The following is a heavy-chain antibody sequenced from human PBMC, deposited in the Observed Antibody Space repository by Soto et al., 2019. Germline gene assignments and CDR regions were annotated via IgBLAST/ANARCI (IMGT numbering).Heavy chain of an antibody. CDR3: ARQHGYAFDI. D-gene: IGHD2-2*03. V-gene: IGHV3-30*03. CDR2: ISYDGSNK. CDR1: GFTFSSYG. Sequence: GGSLRLSCAASGFTFSSYGMHWVRQAPGKGLEWVAVISYDGSNKYYVDSAKGRFTISRDKSKNTLYLQMNSLRPKDTAVYYCARQHGYAFDIWGQGTMVTVSS. J-gene: IGHJ3*02.